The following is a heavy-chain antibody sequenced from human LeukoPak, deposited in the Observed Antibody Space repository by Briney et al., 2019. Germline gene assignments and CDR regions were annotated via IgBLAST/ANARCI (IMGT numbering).Heavy chain of an antibody. CDR3: ARDEGYDILTGYLFDY. J-gene: IGHJ4*03. Sequence: PGGSLRLSCAASGFTFSSYAMHWVRQAPGKGLEWVAVISYDGSNKYYADSVKGRFTISRDNSKNTLYLQMNSLRAEDTAVYYCARDEGYDILTGYLFDYWGQGTTVTVSS. V-gene: IGHV3-30-3*01. CDR1: GFTFSSYA. CDR2: ISYDGSNK. D-gene: IGHD3-9*01.